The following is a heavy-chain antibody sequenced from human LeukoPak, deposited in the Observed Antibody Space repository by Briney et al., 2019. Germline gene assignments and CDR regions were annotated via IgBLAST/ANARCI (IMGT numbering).Heavy chain of an antibody. D-gene: IGHD2-8*01. Sequence: GGSLRLSCAASGFTFSTYAMSWVRQAPGKGLEWVSTISGGVGGTYFADSVKGRFTISRDNSKNTLSLQMNSLRVEDTAVYYCAKAIGVNVRNGMDVWGQGTTVTVS. CDR1: GFTFSTYA. CDR3: AKAIGVNVRNGMDV. CDR2: ISGGVGGT. V-gene: IGHV3-23*01. J-gene: IGHJ6*02.